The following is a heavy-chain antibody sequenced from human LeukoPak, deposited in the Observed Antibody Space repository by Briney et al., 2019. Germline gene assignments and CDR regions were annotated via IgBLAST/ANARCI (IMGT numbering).Heavy chain of an antibody. D-gene: IGHD3-22*01. Sequence: KPSETLCLTCVVYGGSFSGYFWSWIRQPPGKGLEWIGEITPSGSTNYNPSLKSRVSISIDTSKKKLSLRLTSVTAADSAVYYCASSFYYDSRDYWGQGTLVTVSS. CDR2: ITPSGST. CDR3: ASSFYYDSRDY. J-gene: IGHJ4*02. V-gene: IGHV4-34*01. CDR1: GGSFSGYF.